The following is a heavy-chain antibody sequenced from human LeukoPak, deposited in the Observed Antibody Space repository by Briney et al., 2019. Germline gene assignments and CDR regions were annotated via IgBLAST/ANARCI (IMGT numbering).Heavy chain of an antibody. D-gene: IGHD3-10*01. Sequence: GGSLRLSCATSGFSFSSYAMSWVRQAPGKGLEWVSAISGSGGSTYYADSVKGRFTISRDNSKNTLYLQMNSLRAEDTAVYYCAKDWRVWFGELDAFDIWGQGTMVTVSS. CDR3: AKDWRVWFGELDAFDI. J-gene: IGHJ3*02. CDR1: GFSFSSYA. CDR2: ISGSGGST. V-gene: IGHV3-23*01.